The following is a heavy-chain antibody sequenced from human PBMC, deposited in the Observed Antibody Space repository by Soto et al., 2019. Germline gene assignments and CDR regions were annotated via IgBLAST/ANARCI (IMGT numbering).Heavy chain of an antibody. CDR3: AKDRHPDGVWDIDW. D-gene: IGHD1-26*01. CDR1: GFSFHEYT. J-gene: IGHJ4*02. CDR2: IYGAASGI. V-gene: IGHV3-23*01. Sequence: EVHLLESGGDLVRPGGSLRLSCAASGFSFHEYTMNWVRQAPGKGLEWVSGIYGAASGIYYADSVKGRFTISRDNSRNTVYLQMNNLRAEDTAVYYCAKDRHPDGVWDIDWCGQGARVTVSS.